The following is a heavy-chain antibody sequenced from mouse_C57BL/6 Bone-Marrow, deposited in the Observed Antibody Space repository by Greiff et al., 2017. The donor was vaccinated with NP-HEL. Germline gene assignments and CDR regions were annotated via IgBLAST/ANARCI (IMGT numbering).Heavy chain of an antibody. J-gene: IGHJ3*01. CDR1: GYSFTGYF. Sequence: VQLKQSGPELVKPGDSVKISCKASGYSFTGYFMNWVMQSHGKSLEWIGRINPYNGDTFYNQKFKGKATLTVDKSSSTAHMELRSLTSEDSAVYYCARGSGNHPFAYWGQGTLVTVSA. CDR3: ARGSGNHPFAY. D-gene: IGHD1-3*01. V-gene: IGHV1-20*01. CDR2: INPYNGDT.